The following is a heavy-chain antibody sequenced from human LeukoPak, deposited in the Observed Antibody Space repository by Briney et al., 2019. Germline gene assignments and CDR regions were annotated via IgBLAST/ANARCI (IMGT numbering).Heavy chain of an antibody. Sequence: PGTSLRLSCATSGFTFRSHAMHWVRQAPGKGLEWVAIISNDGSRKYYAHSVEGRFTISRDNSKNTLYLQMDSLRAEDTAVYYCARDRAWNYFDYWGQGTLVTVSS. CDR3: ARDRAWNYFDY. D-gene: IGHD3-3*01. CDR2: ISNDGSRK. V-gene: IGHV3-30*03. CDR1: GFTFRSHA. J-gene: IGHJ4*02.